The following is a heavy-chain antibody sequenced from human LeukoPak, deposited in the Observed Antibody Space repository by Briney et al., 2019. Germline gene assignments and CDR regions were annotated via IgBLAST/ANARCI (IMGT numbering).Heavy chain of an antibody. J-gene: IGHJ4*02. Sequence: GGSLRLSCAASGFTFSSYSMNWVRQAPGKGLEWVSPISSSSSYIYYADSVKGRFTISRDNAKNSLYLQMNSLRAEDTAVYYCASFMTTVTSFNPFDYWGQGTLVTVSS. V-gene: IGHV3-21*01. CDR1: GFTFSSYS. CDR2: ISSSSSYI. CDR3: ASFMTTVTSFNPFDY. D-gene: IGHD4-17*01.